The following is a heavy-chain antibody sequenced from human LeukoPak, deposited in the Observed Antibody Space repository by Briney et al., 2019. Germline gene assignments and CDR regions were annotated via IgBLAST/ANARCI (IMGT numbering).Heavy chain of an antibody. D-gene: IGHD4-17*01. J-gene: IGHJ5*02. V-gene: IGHV3-53*01. CDR2: IHTSGDT. Sequence: PGGSLRLSCAASGLTGSHNYVSWVRQAAGKGLEWVSAIHTSGDTCYADSVKGRFTISRDTSKNTLYLQINSLRVEDTADYYCIVFGDSNHWGQGTLVTVSS. CDR1: GLTGSHNY. CDR3: IVFGDSNH.